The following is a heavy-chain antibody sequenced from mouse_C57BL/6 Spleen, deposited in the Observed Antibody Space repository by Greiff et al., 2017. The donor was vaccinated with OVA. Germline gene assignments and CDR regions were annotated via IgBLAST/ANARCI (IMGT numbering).Heavy chain of an antibody. CDR2: IRSKSNNYAT. J-gene: IGHJ4*01. D-gene: IGHD2-4*01. Sequence: EVQRVESGGGLVQPKGSLKLSCAASGFSFNTYAMNWVRQAPGKGLEWVARIRSKSNNYATYYADSVKDRFTISRDDSESMLYLQMNNLKTEDTAMYYCVSHDDYDEYAMDYWGQGTSVTVSS. V-gene: IGHV10-1*01. CDR1: GFSFNTYA. CDR3: VSHDDYDEYAMDY.